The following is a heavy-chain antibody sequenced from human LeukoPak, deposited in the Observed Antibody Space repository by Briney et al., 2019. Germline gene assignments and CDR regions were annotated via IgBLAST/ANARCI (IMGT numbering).Heavy chain of an antibody. CDR1: GGSISSSNC. CDR2: IYHSGST. J-gene: IGHJ6*03. Sequence: PSGTLSLTCAVSGGSISSSNCWSWVRQPPGKGLEGIGEIYHSGSTNYNPSLKRRVTISVDKSKNQFSLKLRSVTAADTAVYYCAGGSYSYYYYSMDDWGKGTPVTVSS. CDR3: AGGSYSYYYYSMDD. V-gene: IGHV4-4*02. D-gene: IGHD1-26*01.